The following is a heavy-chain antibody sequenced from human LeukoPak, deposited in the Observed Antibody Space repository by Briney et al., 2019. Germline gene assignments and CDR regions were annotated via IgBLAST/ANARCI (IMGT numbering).Heavy chain of an antibody. J-gene: IGHJ1*01. CDR3: ARTVDSSGYYPEYFQH. CDR2: INPSGGST. V-gene: IGHV1-46*01. CDR1: GYTFTSYY. D-gene: IGHD3-22*01. Sequence: RASVKVSCKASGYTFTSYYMHWVRQAPGQGLEWMGIINPSGGSTSYAQKFQGRVTMTRDMSTSTVYMELSSLRSEDTAVYYCARTVDSSGYYPEYFQHWGQGTLVTASS.